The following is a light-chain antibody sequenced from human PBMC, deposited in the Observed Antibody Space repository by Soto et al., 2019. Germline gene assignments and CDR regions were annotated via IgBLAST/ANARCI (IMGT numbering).Light chain of an antibody. V-gene: IGKV1-39*01. CDR3: QQSYSTPGT. CDR1: QSISSY. J-gene: IGKJ5*01. Sequence: DIQMTQSPSSLSASVGDRVTITCRASQSISSYLNWYQQKPGKAPKLLIYAASSLQSGVPSRFSGSGSGTGFTLTISSLQPEDFATYYCQQSYSTPGTFGQGTRREIK. CDR2: AAS.